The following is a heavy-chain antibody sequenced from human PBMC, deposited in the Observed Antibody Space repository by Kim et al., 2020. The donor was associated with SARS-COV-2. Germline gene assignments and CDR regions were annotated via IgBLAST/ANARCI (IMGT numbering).Heavy chain of an antibody. V-gene: IGHV4-4*07. Sequence: NYSPASKSRVTMSVDTSKNQFSLKLSSVTAADTAGYYCASNPPYYYGMDVWGQGTTVTVSS. CDR3: ASNPPYYYGMDV. J-gene: IGHJ6*02.